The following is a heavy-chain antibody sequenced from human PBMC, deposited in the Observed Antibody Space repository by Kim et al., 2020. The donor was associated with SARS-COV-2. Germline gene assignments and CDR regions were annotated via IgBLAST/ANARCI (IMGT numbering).Heavy chain of an antibody. CDR2: IKTKSEGETL. D-gene: IGHD2-15*01. V-gene: IGHV3-15*01. CDR3: SREVVVTSYSYSGMDV. CDR1: GFTFSTAW. J-gene: IGHJ6*02. Sequence: GGSLRLSCAASGFTFSTAWMTWVRQAPGKGLEWVGRIKTKSEGETLDYGAPVKGRFTLSRDDSKNTLYLQMNSLKTEDTAVYYCSREVVVTSYSYSGMDVWGQGTTVTVS.